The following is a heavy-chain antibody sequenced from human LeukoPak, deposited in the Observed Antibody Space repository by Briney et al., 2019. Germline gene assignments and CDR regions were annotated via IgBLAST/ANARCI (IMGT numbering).Heavy chain of an antibody. CDR2: ISSSGSTI. CDR1: GFTFSDYY. D-gene: IGHD6-13*01. V-gene: IGHV3-11*04. J-gene: IGHJ6*03. Sequence: PGGSLRLSCAASGFTFSDYYMSWIRQAPGKGLEWVSYISSSGSTIYYADSVKGRFTISRDNAKNSLYLQMNSLRAEDTAVYYCARDPPAAGTVYYYYYMDVWGKGTTVTVSS. CDR3: ARDPPAAGTVYYYYYMDV.